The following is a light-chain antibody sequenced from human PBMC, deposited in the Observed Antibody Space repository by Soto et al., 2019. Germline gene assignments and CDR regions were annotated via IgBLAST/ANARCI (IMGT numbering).Light chain of an antibody. J-gene: IGLJ1*01. V-gene: IGLV2-14*03. CDR2: EVS. CDR3: SSYTSTSSLGV. Sequence: QSALTQPASVSGAPGQWITISCTGTSSDVGGYNYVSWYQQHPGKAPKLMIYEVSNRPSGVSNRFSGSKSGNTASLTISGLQAEDEADYYCSSYTSTSSLGVFGTGTKVP. CDR1: SSDVGGYNY.